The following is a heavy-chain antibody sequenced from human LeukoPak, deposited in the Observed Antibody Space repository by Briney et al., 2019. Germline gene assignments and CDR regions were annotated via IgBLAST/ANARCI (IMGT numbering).Heavy chain of an antibody. V-gene: IGHV1-69*13. CDR1: VGTFSSYA. CDR2: IIPIFGTA. CDR3: ARGGIQVDTAMGSRFDY. Sequence: GASVKVSCKASVGTFSSYAISWVRQAPGQGLEWMGGIIPIFGTANYAQRFQGRVTITADESTSTAYMELSSLRSEDTAVYYCARGGIQVDTAMGSRFDYWGQGTPVTVSS. D-gene: IGHD5-18*01. J-gene: IGHJ4*02.